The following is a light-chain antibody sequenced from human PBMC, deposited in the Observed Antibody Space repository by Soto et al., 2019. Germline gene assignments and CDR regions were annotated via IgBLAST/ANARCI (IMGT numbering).Light chain of an antibody. J-gene: IGKJ4*01. CDR3: QQRSNWPQIT. CDR2: DAS. Sequence: EIVLTQSPATLSLSPGERATLSCRASQSVSKYLAWYQQKPGQAPRLLIHDASNRATGIPVRCSGSGSGTDFTLTISSLEPEDFGVYYCQQRSNWPQITFGGGTNVEIK. V-gene: IGKV3-11*01. CDR1: QSVSKY.